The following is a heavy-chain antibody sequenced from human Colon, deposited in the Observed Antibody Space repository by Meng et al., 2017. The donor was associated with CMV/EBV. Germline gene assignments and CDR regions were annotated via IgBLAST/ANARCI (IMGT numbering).Heavy chain of an antibody. CDR1: GFAFSYSE. Sequence: ESLKISCAASGFAFSYSEMNWVRQAPGKGLEWIGEINHSGSTNYNPSLKSRVTISVDTSKNQFSLKLSSVTAADTAVYYCARGRIVVVPAAHLFDYWGQGTLVTVSS. CDR3: ARGRIVVVPAAHLFDY. D-gene: IGHD2-2*01. V-gene: IGHV4-34*01. CDR2: INHSGST. J-gene: IGHJ4*02.